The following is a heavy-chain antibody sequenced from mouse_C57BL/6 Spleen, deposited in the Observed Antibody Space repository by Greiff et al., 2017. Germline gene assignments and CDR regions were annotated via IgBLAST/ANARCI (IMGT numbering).Heavy chain of an antibody. Sequence: QVQLQQSGPGLVQPSQSLSITCTVSGFSLTSYGVHWVRQSPGKGLEWLGVIWSGGSTDYNAALISRLSTRKDNSKSQVFFKMNSLQADDTAIYYCARFYGNYLAWFAYWGQGTLVTVSA. CDR3: ARFYGNYLAWFAY. CDR2: IWSGGST. CDR1: GFSLTSYG. V-gene: IGHV2-2*01. J-gene: IGHJ3*01. D-gene: IGHD2-1*01.